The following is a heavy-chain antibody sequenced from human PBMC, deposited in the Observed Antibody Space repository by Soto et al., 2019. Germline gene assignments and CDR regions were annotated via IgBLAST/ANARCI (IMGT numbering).Heavy chain of an antibody. D-gene: IGHD4-4*01. CDR3: ARDHPDYRAFAI. V-gene: IGHV3-21*01. Sequence: ATGKGLEWVSSISSSSSYIYYADSVKGRFTISRDNAKNSLYLQMNSLRAEDTAVYYCARDHPDYRAFAIWVQGTMVTVSS. J-gene: IGHJ3*02. CDR2: ISSSSSYI.